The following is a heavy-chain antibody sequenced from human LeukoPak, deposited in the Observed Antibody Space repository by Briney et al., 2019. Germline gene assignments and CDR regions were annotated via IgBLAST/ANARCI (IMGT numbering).Heavy chain of an antibody. CDR2: ISCDGSLK. J-gene: IGHJ4*02. D-gene: IGHD5-18*01. V-gene: IGHV3-30*03. Sequence: GGSLRLSCAGSGFTFSNYGIHWVRQAPGKGLEWVTAISCDGSLKYYADSVRGRFTISRDNSKNTLYLQMNSLRTDDTAVYYCARVSLERQLWLPFDYWGQGTLVTVSS. CDR3: ARVSLERQLWLPFDY. CDR1: GFTFSNYG.